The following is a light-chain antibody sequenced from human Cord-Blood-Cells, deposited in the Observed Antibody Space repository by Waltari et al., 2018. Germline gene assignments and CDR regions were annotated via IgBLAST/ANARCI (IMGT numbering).Light chain of an antibody. Sequence: QSALTQPASVSGSPGQSITISCTGTSTGVGGYNYVAWHQQHPGKAPKLMIYDVSKRPSGVSNRFSGSKSGNTASLTISGLQAEDEADYYCSSYTSSSTWVFGGGTKLTVL. V-gene: IGLV2-14*01. CDR3: SSYTSSSTWV. J-gene: IGLJ3*02. CDR2: DVS. CDR1: STGVGGYNY.